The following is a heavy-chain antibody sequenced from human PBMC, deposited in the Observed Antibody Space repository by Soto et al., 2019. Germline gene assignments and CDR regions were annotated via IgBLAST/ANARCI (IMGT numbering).Heavy chain of an antibody. CDR2: ISSRSSTI. CDR3: ARGVEAVVVPAAIDYYYYYMDV. J-gene: IGHJ6*03. D-gene: IGHD2-2*01. CDR1: GFTFSSYS. Sequence: GGSLRLSCAASGFTFSSYSMNWVRQAPGKGLEWVSYISSRSSTIYYADSVKGRFTISRDNAKNSLYLQMNSLRAEDTAVYYCARGVEAVVVPAAIDYYYYYMDVWGKGTTVTVSS. V-gene: IGHV3-48*01.